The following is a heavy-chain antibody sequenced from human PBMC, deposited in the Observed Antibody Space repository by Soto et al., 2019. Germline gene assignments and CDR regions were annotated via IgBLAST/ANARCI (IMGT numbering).Heavy chain of an antibody. D-gene: IGHD6-19*01. V-gene: IGHV3-7*01. CDR1: GFNFNQYW. Sequence: GSLRLSWSASGFNFNQYWMIWVRQAPGKGLEWVANVKQDGGEKNYVDSVRGRFTISRDNTKNSLYLQMDSLRVEDTALYYCASGGGWSFDHWGQGTLVTVSS. J-gene: IGHJ4*02. CDR2: VKQDGGEK. CDR3: ASGGGWSFDH.